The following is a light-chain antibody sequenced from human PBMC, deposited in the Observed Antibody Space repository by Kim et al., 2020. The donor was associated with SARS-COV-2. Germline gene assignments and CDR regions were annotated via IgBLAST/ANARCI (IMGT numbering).Light chain of an antibody. CDR1: RKN. V-gene: IGLV3-9*01. CDR3: QVWDSSTDVI. CDR2: RDT. Sequence: RKNVHWYHQKAGQAPVLVMYRDTNRPSGIPERFSGSNSQNTATLTIGRAQAGDEGDYYCQVWDSSTDVIFGGGTKLTVL. J-gene: IGLJ2*01.